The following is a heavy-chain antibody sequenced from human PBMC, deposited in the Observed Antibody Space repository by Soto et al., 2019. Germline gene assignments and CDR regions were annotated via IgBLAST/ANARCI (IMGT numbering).Heavy chain of an antibody. CDR3: VRSLSEDCFGERPV. CDR1: GFTFGDFY. CDR2: ISRGATNI. Sequence: QVQLVESGGGLVKPGGSLRLSCIASGFTFGDFYMSWIRQAPGKGLEWVAYISRGATNIYYSDAVKGRFTISRDNAKNALYLQMNSVRAEDTDVYYCVRSLSEDCFGERPVWGQGTMVTVSA. D-gene: IGHD3-10*01. J-gene: IGHJ3*01. V-gene: IGHV3-11*01.